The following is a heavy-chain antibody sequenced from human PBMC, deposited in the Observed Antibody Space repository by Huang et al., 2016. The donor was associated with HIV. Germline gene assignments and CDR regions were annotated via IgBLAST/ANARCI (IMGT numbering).Heavy chain of an antibody. CDR3: AKEGDTGAALGY. V-gene: IGHV3-53*01. D-gene: IGHD2-8*02. CDR2: IYSGGTT. CDR1: GFTVSTNY. Sequence: EVQLVESGGGLIQPGGSLRLSCAASGFTVSTNYMTWVRQAPGKGLEGVSLIYSGGTTYYAVSVKGRFTISSDDYENTLYLHMTSLRAGDTAVYYCAKEGDTGAALGYWGQGTLVTVS. J-gene: IGHJ4*02.